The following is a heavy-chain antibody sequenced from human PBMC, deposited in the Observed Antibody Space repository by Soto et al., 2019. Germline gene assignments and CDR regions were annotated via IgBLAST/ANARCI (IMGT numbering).Heavy chain of an antibody. CDR2: IWYDGSNK. CDR3: ARDLLPQQLAPYYYYYGMDV. J-gene: IGHJ6*02. V-gene: IGHV3-33*01. CDR1: EFTFSSYG. Sequence: GGSLRLSCAASEFTFSSYGMHWVRQAPGKGLEWVAVIWYDGSNKYYADSVKGRFTISRDNSKNTLYLQMNSLRAEDTPVYYCARDLLPQQLAPYYYYYGMDVWGQGTTVTVSS. D-gene: IGHD6-13*01.